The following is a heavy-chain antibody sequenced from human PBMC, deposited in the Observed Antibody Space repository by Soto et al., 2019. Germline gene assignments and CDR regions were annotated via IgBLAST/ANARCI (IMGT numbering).Heavy chain of an antibody. CDR1: GYTFTSYY. D-gene: IGHD5-12*01. J-gene: IGHJ1*01. CDR3: ARGKSLRGRGATISVSEYFQH. Sequence: QVQLVQSGAEVKKPGASVKVSCKASGYTFTSYYMHWVRQAPGQGLEWMGIINPSGGSTSYAQKFQGSVTMTRDTSTSTVYMELSSLRSEDTAVYYCARGKSLRGRGATISVSEYFQHWGQGTLVTVSS. V-gene: IGHV1-46*01. CDR2: INPSGGST.